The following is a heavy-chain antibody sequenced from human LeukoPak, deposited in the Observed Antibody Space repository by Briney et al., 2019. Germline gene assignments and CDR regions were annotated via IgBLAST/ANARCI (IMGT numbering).Heavy chain of an antibody. V-gene: IGHV3-74*01. Sequence: HSGGSLRLSCAASGFTFSSYAMSWVRQVPGKGLVWVSHISPDGSYTDYADSVKGRFIISRDNAKNTMSLQMNSLRAEDTAVYYCVRDLSFSPDSWGQGTLVSVSS. CDR3: VRDLSFSPDS. CDR1: GFTFSSYA. J-gene: IGHJ4*02. CDR2: ISPDGSYT.